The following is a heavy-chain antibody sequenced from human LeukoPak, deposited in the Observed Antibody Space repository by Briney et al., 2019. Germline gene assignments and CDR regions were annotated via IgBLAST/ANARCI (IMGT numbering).Heavy chain of an antibody. V-gene: IGHV4-38-2*02. J-gene: IGHJ6*02. CDR1: GYSISSGYY. D-gene: IGHD6-6*01. CDR3: ARDPSSYYYGMDV. Sequence: SETLSLTCAVSGYSISSGYYWGWIRQPPGKGLEWIGSIYHSGSTYYNPSLKSRVTISVDTSKNQFSLKLSSVTAADTAVYFCARDPSSYYYGMDVWGQGTTVTVSS. CDR2: IYHSGST.